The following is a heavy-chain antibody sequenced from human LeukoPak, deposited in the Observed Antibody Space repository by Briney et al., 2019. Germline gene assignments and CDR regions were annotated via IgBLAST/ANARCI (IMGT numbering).Heavy chain of an antibody. CDR1: GFTFSSNA. CDR2: ISHDGGDK. Sequence: PGRSLTLSCAASGFTFSSNAMHWVRQAPGKGLEWAAVISHDGGDKHYADSVKGRFTISRDNAKNSLYLQMNSLKAEDTAVYYCARDHIVATIGVDYWGQGTLVTVSS. D-gene: IGHD5-12*01. J-gene: IGHJ4*02. CDR3: ARDHIVATIGVDY. V-gene: IGHV3-30-3*01.